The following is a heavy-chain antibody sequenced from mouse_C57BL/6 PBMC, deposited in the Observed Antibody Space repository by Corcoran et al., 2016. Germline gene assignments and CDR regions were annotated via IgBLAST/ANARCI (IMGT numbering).Heavy chain of an antibody. D-gene: IGHD1-1*01. CDR1: GYTFTDYY. V-gene: IGHV1-26*01. CDR2: INPNNGGT. J-gene: IGHJ4*01. CDR3: LGSSYHYAMDY. Sequence: EVQLQQSGPELVKPGASVKISCKASGYTFTDYYMNWVKQSHGKSLEWIGDINPNNGGTSYNQKFKGKATLTVDKSSSTAYMELRSLTSEDSAVYYCLGSSYHYAMDYWGQGTSVTVSS.